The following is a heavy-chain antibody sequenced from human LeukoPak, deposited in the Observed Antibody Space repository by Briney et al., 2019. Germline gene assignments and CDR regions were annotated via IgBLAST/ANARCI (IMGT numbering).Heavy chain of an antibody. V-gene: IGHV3-30*02. D-gene: IGHD5-18*01. CDR1: GFTFSSYG. CDR2: IRYDGSNK. J-gene: IGHJ4*02. CDR3: ARDPRGYSYVRVFDY. Sequence: GALRLSCAASGFTFSSYGMHWVRQAPGKGLEWVAFIRYDGSNKYYADSVKGRFTTSRDNSKNTLYLQMNSLRADDTAVYYCARDPRGYSYVRVFDYWGQGTLVTVSS.